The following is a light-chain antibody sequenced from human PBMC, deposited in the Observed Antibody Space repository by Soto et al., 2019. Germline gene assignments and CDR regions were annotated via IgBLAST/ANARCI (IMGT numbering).Light chain of an antibody. CDR1: SSDVGGYNY. V-gene: IGLV2-8*01. CDR3: NSYGGTNNYVV. CDR2: DVN. Sequence: QSVLTQPPSASGSPGQSVTISCTGTSSDVGGYNYVSWYRQHPGKAPQLIIYDVNKRPSGVPDRFSGSKSGNTASLTVSGLHAEDEADYFCNSYGGTNNYVVFGGGTKLTVL. J-gene: IGLJ2*01.